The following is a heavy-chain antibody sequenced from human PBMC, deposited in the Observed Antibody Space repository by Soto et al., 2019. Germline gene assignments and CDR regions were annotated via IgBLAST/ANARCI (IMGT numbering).Heavy chain of an antibody. CDR2: IWYDGSNK. CDR3: ARYPPNDTYFYDSRGDAYPYGMDV. V-gene: IGHV3-33*01. D-gene: IGHD3-22*01. Sequence: GGSLRLSCAASGFTFSSYGMHWVRQAPGKGLEWVAVIWYDGSNKYYADSVKGRFTVSRDNSKNTLYLQMNSLRAEDTAAYYCARYPPNDTYFYDSRGDAYPYGMDVWGQGTTVTGSS. CDR1: GFTFSSYG. J-gene: IGHJ6*02.